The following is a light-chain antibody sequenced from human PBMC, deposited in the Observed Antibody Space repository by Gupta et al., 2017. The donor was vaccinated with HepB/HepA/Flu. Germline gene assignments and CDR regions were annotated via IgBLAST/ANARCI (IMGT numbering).Light chain of an antibody. Sequence: QAGQPQPPSVSKGLRQPATLTSTGNSNNVGNQGAAWLQQHQGHPPKLLSYRNNNRPSGISERFSASRSGNTASLTITGLQTEDEADYYCSAWDSSLSAGVFGGGTKLTVL. CDR2: RNN. CDR1: SNNVGNQG. CDR3: SAWDSSLSAGV. J-gene: IGLJ3*02. V-gene: IGLV10-54*04.